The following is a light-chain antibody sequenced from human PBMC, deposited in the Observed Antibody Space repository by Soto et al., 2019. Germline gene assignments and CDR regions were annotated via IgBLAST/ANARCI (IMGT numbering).Light chain of an antibody. CDR3: QQCNNWPLT. J-gene: IGKJ4*01. CDR2: GAS. V-gene: IGKV3-15*01. Sequence: EIVMTQSPATLSVSPGERATLSCRASQSVSSNLAWYQQKPGRAPRLLIYGASTRATGIPGRFSGSGSGTEFTLFISSLQSEDFAVYYCQQCNNWPLTFGGGTKVEIK. CDR1: QSVSSN.